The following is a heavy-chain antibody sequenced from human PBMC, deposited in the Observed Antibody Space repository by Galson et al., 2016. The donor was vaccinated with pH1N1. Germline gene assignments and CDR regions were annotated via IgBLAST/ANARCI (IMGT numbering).Heavy chain of an antibody. Sequence: SLRLSCAASGFVFRNYWMTWARQAPGKGLEWVANIKGDGSEKNYVDSVKGRFAISRDNAKNSVFLQMNSLRAEDTAIYYCVRDGADSNYVAGTDYYYFMDVWGKGTTVTVSS. CDR1: GFVFRNYW. J-gene: IGHJ6*03. CDR2: IKGDGSEK. D-gene: IGHD4-11*01. CDR3: VRDGADSNYVAGTDYYYFMDV. V-gene: IGHV3-7*01.